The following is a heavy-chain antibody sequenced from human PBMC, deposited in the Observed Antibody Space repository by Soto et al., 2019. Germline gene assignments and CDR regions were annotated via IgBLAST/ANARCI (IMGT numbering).Heavy chain of an antibody. Sequence: QVHLQQWGAGLLKPSETLSRTCAVYGGSFSAYSWSWIRQPPGKGLEWFGEINQSGSTNYSPSLKSRVTISVDTSKNQFSLKLTSVTAADTAVYYCASRRESSAYAKRGAFDIWSQGTMVTVSS. D-gene: IGHD5-12*01. CDR3: ASRRESSAYAKRGAFDI. J-gene: IGHJ3*02. CDR2: INQSGST. V-gene: IGHV4-34*01. CDR1: GGSFSAYS.